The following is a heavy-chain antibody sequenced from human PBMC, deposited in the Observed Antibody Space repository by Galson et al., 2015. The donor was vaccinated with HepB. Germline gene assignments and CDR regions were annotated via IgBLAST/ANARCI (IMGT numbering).Heavy chain of an antibody. CDR2: IWYDGSNK. D-gene: IGHD4-23*01. CDR3: ARGDYGGNPSGDAGNAFDI. V-gene: IGHV3-33*01. Sequence: SLRLSCAASGFIFKNYGMHWVRQAPGKGLEWVAIIWYDGSNKYYVDSVKGRFTISRDNSKSTLYLQMNSLRAEDTAVYYCARGDYGGNPSGDAGNAFDIWGQGTMVTVSS. CDR1: GFIFKNYG. J-gene: IGHJ3*02.